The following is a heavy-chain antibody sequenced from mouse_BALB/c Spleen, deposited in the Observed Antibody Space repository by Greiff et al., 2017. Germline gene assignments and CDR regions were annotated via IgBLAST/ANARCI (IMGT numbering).Heavy chain of an antibody. J-gene: IGHJ4*01. Sequence: VHVKQSGPELVKPGASVKMSCKASGYTFTSYVMHWVKQKPGQGLEWIGYINPYNDGTKYNEKFKGKATLTSDKSSSTAYMELSSLTSEDSAVYYSARRTVVARGAMDYWGQGTSVTVSS. CDR2: INPYNDGT. CDR3: ARRTVVARGAMDY. V-gene: IGHV1-14*01. CDR1: GYTFTSYV. D-gene: IGHD1-1*01.